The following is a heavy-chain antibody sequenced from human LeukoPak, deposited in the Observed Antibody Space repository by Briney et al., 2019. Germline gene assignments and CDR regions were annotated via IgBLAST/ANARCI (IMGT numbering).Heavy chain of an antibody. J-gene: IGHJ4*02. V-gene: IGHV4-61*08. CDR2: IYYSGST. CDR1: GGSISSGGYY. D-gene: IGHD6-6*01. Sequence: RTSETLSLTCTVSGGSISSGGYYWSWIRQPPGKGLEWIAYIYYSGSTIYNPSLKSRVTISVDTFKNQFSLKLSSVTAADTAVYYCARDISSSSGFDYWGQGTLVTVSS. CDR3: ARDISSSSGFDY.